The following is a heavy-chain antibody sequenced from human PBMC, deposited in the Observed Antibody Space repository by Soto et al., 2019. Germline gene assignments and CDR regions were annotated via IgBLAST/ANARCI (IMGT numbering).Heavy chain of an antibody. V-gene: IGHV3-49*03. D-gene: IGHD3-16*01. J-gene: IGHJ6*02. CDR2: IRSKAYGGTT. CDR1: GFTFGDYA. CDR3: TRDNIPNYYVPTYYYGMDV. Sequence: GGSLILSCTAFGFTFGDYAMSWFRQAPGKGLEWVGFIRSKAYGGTTEYAASVKGRFTISRDDSKSIAYLQMNSLKTEDTAVYYCTRDNIPNYYVPTYYYGMDVWGQGTTVTVSS.